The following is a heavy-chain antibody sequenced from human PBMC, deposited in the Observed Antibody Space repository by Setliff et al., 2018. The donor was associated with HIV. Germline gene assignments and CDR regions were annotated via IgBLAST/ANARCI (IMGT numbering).Heavy chain of an antibody. Sequence: ASVKVSCKTSGYTFTGYYVHWVRQAPGQGLEWMGWVNPNNGDTNYAQKFQGRVTMTRDTSISTAYMELSRLRSDDTAVYYCATSPRPYYYYMDVWGKGTTVTVSS. CDR1: GYTFTGYY. J-gene: IGHJ6*03. CDR3: ATSPRPYYYYMDV. CDR2: VNPNNGDT. V-gene: IGHV1-2*02.